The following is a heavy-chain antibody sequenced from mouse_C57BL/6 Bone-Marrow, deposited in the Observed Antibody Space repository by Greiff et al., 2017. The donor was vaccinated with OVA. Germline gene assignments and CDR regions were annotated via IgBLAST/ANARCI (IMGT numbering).Heavy chain of an antibody. CDR1: GYTFTSYW. Sequence: QVQLQQPGAELVKPGASVKMSCKASGYTFTSYWITWVKQRPGQGLEWIGDIYPGSGSTNYNEKFKSKAKLTVDTASSTAYMQLSSLTSEDSAVYYCATRFFLYYYAMDYWGQGTSVTVSS. D-gene: IGHD2-14*01. J-gene: IGHJ4*01. V-gene: IGHV1-55*01. CDR2: IYPGSGST. CDR3: ATRFFLYYYAMDY.